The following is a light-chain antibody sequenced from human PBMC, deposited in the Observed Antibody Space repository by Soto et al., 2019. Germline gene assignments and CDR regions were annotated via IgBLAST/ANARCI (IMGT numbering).Light chain of an antibody. CDR2: DVS. Sequence: QSALTQPASVSESPGQSITISCTATTSDAGDYNYVSWYQQHPGKAPKLLIFDVSHRPSGVSNRFSGSKSGYTASLTISGLQADDEADYYCSSHTTRSTYVFGTGTKLTVL. CDR3: SSHTTRSTYV. J-gene: IGLJ1*01. V-gene: IGLV2-14*03. CDR1: TSDAGDYNY.